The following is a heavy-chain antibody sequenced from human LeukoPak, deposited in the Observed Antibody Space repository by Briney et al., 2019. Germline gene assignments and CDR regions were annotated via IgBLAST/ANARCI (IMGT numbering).Heavy chain of an antibody. CDR2: INHSGST. D-gene: IGHD2-2*01. Sequence: SETLSLTCAVYGGSLSGYYWSWIRQPPGKGLEWIGKINHSGSTNYNPSPKRRVTISVDTSQRQFSLKLSSVTAADTAVYYCARSLNQLPPGAYWGQGTLVSVSS. V-gene: IGHV4-34*01. CDR3: ARSLNQLPPGAY. J-gene: IGHJ4*02. CDR1: GGSLSGYY.